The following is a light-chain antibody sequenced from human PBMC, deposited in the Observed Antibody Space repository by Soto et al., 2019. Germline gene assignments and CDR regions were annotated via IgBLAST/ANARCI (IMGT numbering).Light chain of an antibody. V-gene: IGKV1-5*03. J-gene: IGKJ1*01. CDR3: QQYSSFSLT. CDR1: QSISSW. CDR2: KAS. Sequence: DIQITQSPCTLSATVGDRVTITCRGSQSISSWLAWYQQKPGSAPRLLIHKASTLETGVPSRFSGSGSGTEFTLTISSLQPDDSATYYCQQYSSFSLTFGQGTKVDIX.